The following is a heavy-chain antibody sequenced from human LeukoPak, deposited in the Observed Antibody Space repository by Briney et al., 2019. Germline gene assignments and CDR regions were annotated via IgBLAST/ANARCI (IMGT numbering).Heavy chain of an antibody. CDR2: IYWNDDK. CDR1: GFSLSTSGVG. CDR3: AHHAASTLDYYDSSGYYSDY. Sequence: SGPTLVNPTQTLTLTCTFSGFSLSTSGVGVGWIRQPPGKALEWLALIYWNDDKRYSPSLKSRLTITKDTSKNQVVLTMTNMDPVDTATHYCAHHAASTLDYYDSSGYYSDYWGQGTLVTVSS. J-gene: IGHJ4*02. V-gene: IGHV2-5*01. D-gene: IGHD3-22*01.